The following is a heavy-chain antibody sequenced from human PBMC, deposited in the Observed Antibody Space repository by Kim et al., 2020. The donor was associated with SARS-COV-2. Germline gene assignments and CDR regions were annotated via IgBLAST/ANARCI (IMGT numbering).Heavy chain of an antibody. J-gene: IGHJ4*02. CDR1: GGSFSGYY. CDR2: INHSGST. V-gene: IGHV4-34*01. D-gene: IGHD3-10*01. CDR3: ATPPSGYYGSGRLWGPPGY. Sequence: SETLSLTCAVYGGSFSGYYWSWIRQPPGKGLEWIGEINHSGSTNYNPSLKSRVTISVDTSKNQFSLKLSSVTAADTAVYYCATPPSGYYGSGRLWGPPGYWGQGTLVTVSS.